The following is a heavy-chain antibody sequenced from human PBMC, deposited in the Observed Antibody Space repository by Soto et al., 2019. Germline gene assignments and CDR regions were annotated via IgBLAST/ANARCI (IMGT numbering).Heavy chain of an antibody. J-gene: IGHJ6*02. CDR1: GYSFTSYW. Sequence: PGESLKISCKGSGYSFTSYWISWVRQMPGKGLEWMGRIDPSDSYTNYSPSFQGHVTISADKSISTAYLQWSSLKASDTAMYYCARLLVATTMDYYYGMDVWGQGTTVTSP. V-gene: IGHV5-10-1*01. CDR3: ARLLVATTMDYYYGMDV. CDR2: IDPSDSYT. D-gene: IGHD5-12*01.